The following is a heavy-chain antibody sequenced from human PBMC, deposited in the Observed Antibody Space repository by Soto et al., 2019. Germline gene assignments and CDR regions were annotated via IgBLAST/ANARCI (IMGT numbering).Heavy chain of an antibody. CDR2: IYPGDSDT. Sequence: GEALQISCKGRGYSFTSYWFGWVRQMPGKGLEWMGIIYPGDSDTRYSPSFQGQVTISADKSISTAYLQWSSLKASDTAMYYCASQGAYCSGGSCYPYDAFDIWGQGTMVTVSS. CDR3: ASQGAYCSGGSCYPYDAFDI. J-gene: IGHJ3*02. CDR1: GYSFTSYW. D-gene: IGHD2-15*01. V-gene: IGHV5-51*01.